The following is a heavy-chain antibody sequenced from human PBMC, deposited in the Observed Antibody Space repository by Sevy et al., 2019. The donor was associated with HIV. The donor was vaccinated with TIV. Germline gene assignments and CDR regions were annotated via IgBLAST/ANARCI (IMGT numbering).Heavy chain of an antibody. Sequence: GGSLRLSCAASGFSLNSYSMSWVRQAPGKGLEWVANIKQDGSVKYYVDSVKGRFTISRDNATNLLYLQMNSLRAEDTAVYYCGRARAAGGSFWGQGTLVTVSS. D-gene: IGHD6-13*01. CDR2: IKQDGSVK. J-gene: IGHJ4*02. V-gene: IGHV3-7*01. CDR1: GFSLNSYS. CDR3: GRARAAGGSF.